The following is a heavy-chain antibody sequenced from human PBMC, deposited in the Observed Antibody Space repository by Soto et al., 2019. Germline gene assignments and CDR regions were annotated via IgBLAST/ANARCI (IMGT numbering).Heavy chain of an antibody. CDR3: AKGAVAGTPTSYYYYGMDV. CDR2: IIPIFGKV. CDR1: GGTFRTYA. D-gene: IGHD6-19*01. J-gene: IGHJ6*02. Sequence: QVQLLQSGAEVKKPGSSVRVSCEASGGTFRTYAISWVRQAPGQGLEWMGEIIPIFGKVNYAQKIQGRVTITADESTTTVYMDLRSLTSGDTAVYYCAKGAVAGTPTSYYYYGMDVWGQGTTVTVS. V-gene: IGHV1-69*12.